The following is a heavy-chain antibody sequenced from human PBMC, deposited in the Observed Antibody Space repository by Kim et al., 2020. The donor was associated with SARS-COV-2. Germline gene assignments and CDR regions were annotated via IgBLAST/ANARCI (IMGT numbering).Heavy chain of an antibody. Sequence: SETLSLTCIVSGDSISSGAHYWGWIRQPPGKGLEWIGTIYYSGNTYYNPSLKSRVTISVDTSKNQFSLKVNSVTAADTAAYYCARQVSSWYGDFDYWGRGTLVTVSS. CDR2: IYYSGNT. V-gene: IGHV4-39*01. D-gene: IGHD6-13*01. CDR1: GDSISSGAHY. J-gene: IGHJ4*02. CDR3: ARQVSSWYGDFDY.